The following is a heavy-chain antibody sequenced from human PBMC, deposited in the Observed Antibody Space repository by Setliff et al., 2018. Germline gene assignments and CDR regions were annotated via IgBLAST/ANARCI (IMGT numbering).Heavy chain of an antibody. V-gene: IGHV7-4-1*02. CDR1: GYTFTDYS. Sequence: ASVKVSCKASGYTFTDYSINWVRQAPGQGLEWMGWINTNTGNPTYAQGFTGRFVFSLDTSVSTAYLQISSLKAEDTAVYYCARGPLHYDFWSGYYVSNYYMDVWGKGTTVTVSS. D-gene: IGHD3-3*01. CDR3: ARGPLHYDFWSGYYVSNYYMDV. CDR2: INTNTGNP. J-gene: IGHJ6*03.